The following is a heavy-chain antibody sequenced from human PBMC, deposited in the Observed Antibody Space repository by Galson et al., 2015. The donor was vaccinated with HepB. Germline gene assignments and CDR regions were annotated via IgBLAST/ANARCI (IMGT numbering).Heavy chain of an antibody. V-gene: IGHV4-39*06. J-gene: IGHJ4*02. Sequence: SETLSLTCTVSGGSISSSSYYWGWIRQPPGKGLEWIGNIYYNGRTSYNPSLKSRVTISIDTSRNQFPLKLSSVTAADTAVYYCATGSGYYDYWGQGKLVTVSS. CDR1: GGSISSSSYY. CDR2: IYYNGRT. CDR3: ATGSGYYDY. D-gene: IGHD3-3*01.